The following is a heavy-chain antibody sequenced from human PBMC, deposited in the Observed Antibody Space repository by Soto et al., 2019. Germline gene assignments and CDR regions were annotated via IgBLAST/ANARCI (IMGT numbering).Heavy chain of an antibody. Sequence: GPVKVSCEASGYTFTSYGISWVRQAPGQGLEWMGWISAYNGNTNYAQKLQGRVTMTTDTSTSTAYMELRSLRSDDTAVYYCARDAHYTMVRGVPLDYWGQGTLVTVSS. D-gene: IGHD3-10*01. CDR1: GYTFTSYG. J-gene: IGHJ4*02. V-gene: IGHV1-18*01. CDR2: ISAYNGNT. CDR3: ARDAHYTMVRGVPLDY.